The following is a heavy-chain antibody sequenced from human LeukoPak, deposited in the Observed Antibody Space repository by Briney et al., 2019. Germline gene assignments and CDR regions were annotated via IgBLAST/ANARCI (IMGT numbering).Heavy chain of an antibody. J-gene: IGHJ4*02. V-gene: IGHV4-34*01. Sequence: SETLSLTCAVYGGSFSGYYWSWIRQPPGKGLEWIGEINHSGSTNYNPSLKSRVTISVDTSKNQFSLKLSSVTAADTAAYYCAVRNYDFWSGYYTSFDYWGQGTLVTVSS. CDR2: INHSGST. CDR3: AVRNYDFWSGYYTSFDY. D-gene: IGHD3-3*01. CDR1: GGSFSGYY.